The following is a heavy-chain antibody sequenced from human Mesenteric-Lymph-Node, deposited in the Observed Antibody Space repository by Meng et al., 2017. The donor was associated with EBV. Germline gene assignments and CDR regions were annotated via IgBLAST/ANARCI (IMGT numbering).Heavy chain of an antibody. CDR1: GGSTSSGGNV. J-gene: IGHJ5*02. CDR2: IYHSGST. V-gene: IGHV4-30-2*01. D-gene: IGHD4/OR15-4a*01. CDR3: VGNYGGNLGWFDP. Sequence: QLQLRESGSGLVKPSETLSLTCSISGGSTSSGGNVWSWIRQPPGKALEWIGYIYHSGSTSYNPSLKSRVSMSIDRSNNQFSLKLTSVTAADTAVYYCVGNYGGNLGWFDPWGQGTLVTVSS.